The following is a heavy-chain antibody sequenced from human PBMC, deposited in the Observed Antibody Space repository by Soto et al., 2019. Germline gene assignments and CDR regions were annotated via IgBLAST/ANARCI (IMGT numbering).Heavy chain of an antibody. CDR2: ISAYNGNT. V-gene: IGHV1-18*01. CDR1: GYTFTSYG. J-gene: IGHJ5*02. Sequence: QVQLVQSGAEVKKPGASVKVSCKASGYTFTSYGISWVRQAPGQGLEWMGWISAYNGNTNFAQKLQGRVTMTTETYTSTAYMELRSLRSDDTAVYYCARDREYHWNYNWFDPWGQGTLVTVSS. CDR3: ARDREYHWNYNWFDP. D-gene: IGHD1-7*01.